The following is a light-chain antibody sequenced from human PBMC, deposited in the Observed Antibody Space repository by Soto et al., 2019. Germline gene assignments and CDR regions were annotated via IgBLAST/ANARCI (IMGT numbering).Light chain of an antibody. V-gene: IGKV3-20*01. Sequence: EIVLTQSPGTLSLSPGERATLSCRASQSVSSSYLAWYQHKPGQAPRLLMYGASSRATGIPDRFSGSGSGTDFTLTISRLEPEDFAVYYCQQYGSSFTFGPGTKVDIK. CDR3: QQYGSSFT. CDR2: GAS. J-gene: IGKJ3*01. CDR1: QSVSSSY.